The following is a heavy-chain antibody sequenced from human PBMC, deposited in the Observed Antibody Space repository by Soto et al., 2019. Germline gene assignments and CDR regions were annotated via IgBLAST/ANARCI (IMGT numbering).Heavy chain of an antibody. CDR3: ARGRRITGTTTGYYYYYMDV. CDR2: MNPNSGNT. Sequence: QVQLVQSGAEVKKPGASVKVSCKASGYTFTSYDINWVRQATGQGREWMGWMNPNSGNTGYAQKFQGRVTMTRNTAISTAYMELSSLRSEDTAVYYCARGRRITGTTTGYYYYYMDVWGKGTTVTVSS. V-gene: IGHV1-8*01. D-gene: IGHD1-7*01. J-gene: IGHJ6*03. CDR1: GYTFTSYD.